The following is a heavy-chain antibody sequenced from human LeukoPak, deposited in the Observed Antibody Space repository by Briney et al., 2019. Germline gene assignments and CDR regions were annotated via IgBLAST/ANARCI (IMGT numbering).Heavy chain of an antibody. J-gene: IGHJ4*02. CDR1: GFTFSNYA. CDR3: AKRESSSSWYNYFDY. D-gene: IGHD6-13*01. CDR2: ISPSADST. V-gene: IGHV3-23*01. Sequence: GGSLRLSCAASGFTFSNYAMSWVRQAPGKGLEWVSAISPSADSTSYADSVKGRFAISRDNSKNTLYLQMDSLRAEDTAVYYCAKRESSSSWYNYFDYWGQGTLVTISS.